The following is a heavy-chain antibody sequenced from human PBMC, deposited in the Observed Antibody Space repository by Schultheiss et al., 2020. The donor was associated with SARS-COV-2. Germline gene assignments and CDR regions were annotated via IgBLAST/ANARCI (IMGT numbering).Heavy chain of an antibody. CDR2: IWYDGSNK. CDR1: GFTFSSYA. Sequence: GESLKISCAASGFTFSSYAMHWVRQAPGKGLEWVAVIWYDGSNKYYADSVKGRFTISRDNAKNSLYLQMNSLRAEDTAVYYCARGVQAHSWGQGTLVTVSS. V-gene: IGHV3-33*08. J-gene: IGHJ4*02. CDR3: ARGVQAHS.